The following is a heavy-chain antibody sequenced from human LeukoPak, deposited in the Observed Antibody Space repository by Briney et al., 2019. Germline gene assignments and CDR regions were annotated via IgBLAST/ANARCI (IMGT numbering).Heavy chain of an antibody. CDR3: ARALSGSPAVFDS. V-gene: IGHV4-59*08. CDR2: RYYSGAS. J-gene: IGHJ4*02. Sequence: SKTLSLTCAVSTGSISCYYWSWIRQPPGKGLEWIGFRYYSGASNYNPSLRGRVTISVDRSMSQVSLKMTSVTAADTAVYYCARALSGSPAVFDSWGQGTLVSVSS. CDR1: TGSISCYY. D-gene: IGHD1-26*01.